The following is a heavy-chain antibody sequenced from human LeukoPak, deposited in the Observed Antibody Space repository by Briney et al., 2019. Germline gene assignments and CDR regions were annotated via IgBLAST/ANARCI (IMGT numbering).Heavy chain of an antibody. J-gene: IGHJ3*02. D-gene: IGHD6-13*01. CDR3: ARDSSDRGSSWYGARGSDAFDI. CDR2: ISSSGSTI. CDR1: GFIFSDYY. Sequence: GGSLRLSCAASGFIFSDYYMSWIRQAPGKGLEWVSYISSSGSTIYYADSVKGRFTISRDNAKNSLYLQMNSLRAEDTAVYYCARDSSDRGSSWYGARGSDAFDIWGQGTMVTVSS. V-gene: IGHV3-11*01.